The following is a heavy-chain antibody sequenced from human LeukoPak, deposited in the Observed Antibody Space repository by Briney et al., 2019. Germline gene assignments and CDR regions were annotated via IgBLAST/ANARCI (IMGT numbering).Heavy chain of an antibody. D-gene: IGHD6-19*01. Sequence: GGSLRLSCAASGLTFNNYAMHWVRQAPGKGLEWVAVISYDGTNKYYADSVKGRFTISRDNSRNMLFLQMDSLRAEDTAVYYCAKTHGWSTNYYFDYWGQGTLVTVSS. V-gene: IGHV3-30*18. CDR1: GLTFNNYA. J-gene: IGHJ4*02. CDR2: ISYDGTNK. CDR3: AKTHGWSTNYYFDY.